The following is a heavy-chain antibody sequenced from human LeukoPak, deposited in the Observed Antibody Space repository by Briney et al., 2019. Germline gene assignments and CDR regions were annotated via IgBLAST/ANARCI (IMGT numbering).Heavy chain of an antibody. CDR3: ARAKWLRRGLFDY. J-gene: IGHJ4*02. V-gene: IGHV4-34*01. CDR1: GGSFSGYY. Sequence: NPSETLSLTCAVYGGSFSGYYWSWIRQPPGKGLEWIGEINHSGSTNYNPSLKSRVTISVDTSKNQFSLKLSSVTAADTAVYYCARAKWLRRGLFDYWGQGTLVTVSS. CDR2: INHSGST. D-gene: IGHD5-18*01.